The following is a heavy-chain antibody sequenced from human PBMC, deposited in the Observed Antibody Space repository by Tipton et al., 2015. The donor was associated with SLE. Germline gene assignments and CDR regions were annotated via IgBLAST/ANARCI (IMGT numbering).Heavy chain of an antibody. CDR3: ARGSRQQLVPGRGTKGLDAFDI. J-gene: IGHJ3*02. Sequence: TLSLTCTVSGGSISSYYWSWIRQPAGKGLEWIGRIYTSGSTNYNPSLKSRVTMSVDTSKNQFSLKLSSVTAADTAVYYCARGSRQQLVPGRGTKGLDAFDIWGQGTMVTVSS. CDR1: GGSISSYY. V-gene: IGHV4-4*07. D-gene: IGHD6-13*01. CDR2: IYTSGST.